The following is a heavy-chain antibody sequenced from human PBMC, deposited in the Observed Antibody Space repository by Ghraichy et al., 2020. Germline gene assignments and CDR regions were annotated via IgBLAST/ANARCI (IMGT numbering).Heavy chain of an antibody. V-gene: IGHV4-39*01. CDR1: GGSISSSSYY. J-gene: IGHJ4*02. CDR3: ARLPGLYYFDY. Sequence: SETLSLTCTVSGGSISSSSYYWGWIRQPPGKGLEWIGSIYYSGSTYYNPSLKSRVTISVDTSKNQFSLKLSSVTAADTAVYYCARLPGLYYFDYWGQGTLVTVSS. CDR2: IYYSGST. D-gene: IGHD2-2*01.